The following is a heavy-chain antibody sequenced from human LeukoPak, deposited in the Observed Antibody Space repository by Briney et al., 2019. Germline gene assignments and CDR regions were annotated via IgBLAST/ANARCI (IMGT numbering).Heavy chain of an antibody. Sequence: PSETLSLTCTVSGGSISSYYWSWIRQPPGKGLELIGYIYYSGSTNYNPSLKSRVTISVDTSKNQISLKLSSVTAADTAVYYCARVSSGVYFDYWGQGTLVTVSS. V-gene: IGHV4-59*01. D-gene: IGHD2-15*01. CDR1: GGSISSYY. J-gene: IGHJ4*02. CDR3: ARVSSGVYFDY. CDR2: IYYSGST.